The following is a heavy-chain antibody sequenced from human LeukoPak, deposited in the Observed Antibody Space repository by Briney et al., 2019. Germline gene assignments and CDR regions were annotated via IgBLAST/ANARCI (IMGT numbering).Heavy chain of an antibody. CDR1: GFPFSSYA. CDR2: ISCSCGST. CDR3: AIGLGSGSYRTDY. D-gene: IGHD3-10*01. Sequence: PGVSLLLSCAASGFPFSSYAMSWVRPAPGKGLEGVSAISCSCGSTYYPDSVKGWFNISRDNSKNTLYLQMNSLRAEDTAVYYCAIGLGSGSYRTDYWGQGTLVTVSS. J-gene: IGHJ4*02. V-gene: IGHV3-23*01.